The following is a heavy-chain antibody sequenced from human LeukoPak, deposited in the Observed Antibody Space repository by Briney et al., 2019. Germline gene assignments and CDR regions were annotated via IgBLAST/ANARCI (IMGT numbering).Heavy chain of an antibody. CDR3: ARGYGDYELDY. CDR2: INHSGST. D-gene: IGHD4-17*01. Sequence: PSETLSLTCAVYGGSFSGYYWSWIRQPPGKGLEWIGEINHSGSTNYNPSLKSRFTISVDTSKNQFSLKLSSVTAADTAVYYCARGYGDYELDYWGQGTLVTVSS. J-gene: IGHJ4*02. V-gene: IGHV4-34*01. CDR1: GGSFSGYY.